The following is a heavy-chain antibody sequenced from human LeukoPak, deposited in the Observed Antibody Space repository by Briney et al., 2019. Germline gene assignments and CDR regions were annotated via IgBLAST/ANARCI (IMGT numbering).Heavy chain of an antibody. CDR3: AREAGVVVVAANRINWFDP. V-gene: IGHV4-34*01. D-gene: IGHD2-15*01. Sequence: SETLSLTCAVYGGSFSGYYWSWIRQPPGKGLEWIGEINHSGSTNYNPSLKSRVTISVVTSKNQFSLKLSSVTAADTAVYYCAREAGVVVVAANRINWFDPWGQGTLVTVSS. CDR2: INHSGST. J-gene: IGHJ5*02. CDR1: GGSFSGYY.